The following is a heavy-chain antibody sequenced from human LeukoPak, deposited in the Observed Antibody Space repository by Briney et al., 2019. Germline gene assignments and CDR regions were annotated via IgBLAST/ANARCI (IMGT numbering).Heavy chain of an antibody. CDR3: ARGGYCSGGSCHYFDY. Sequence: GGSLRLSCAASGLTFSSYWMNWVRQAPGKGLEWVANIKHDGSENYYVDSVKGRFTISRDNAKNSLYLQMNSLRAEDTAVYYFARGGYCSGGSCHYFDYWGQGTLVTVSS. V-gene: IGHV3-7*01. CDR2: IKHDGSEN. J-gene: IGHJ4*02. CDR1: GLTFSSYW. D-gene: IGHD2-15*01.